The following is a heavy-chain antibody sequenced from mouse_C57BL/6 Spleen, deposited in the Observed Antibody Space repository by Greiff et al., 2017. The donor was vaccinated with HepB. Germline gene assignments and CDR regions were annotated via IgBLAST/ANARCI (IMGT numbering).Heavy chain of an antibody. J-gene: IGHJ2*01. Sequence: VQLKESGGDLVKPGGSLKLSCAASGFTFSSYGMSWVRQTPDKRLEWVATISSGGSYTYYPDSVKGRFTISRDNAKNTLYLQMSSLKSEDTAMYYCARRPYGNYVYFDYWGQGTTLTVSS. CDR1: GFTFSSYG. V-gene: IGHV5-6*01. CDR3: ARRPYGNYVYFDY. CDR2: ISSGGSYT. D-gene: IGHD2-1*01.